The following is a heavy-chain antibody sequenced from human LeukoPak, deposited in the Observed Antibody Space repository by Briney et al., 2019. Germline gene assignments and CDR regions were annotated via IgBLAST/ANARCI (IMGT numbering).Heavy chain of an antibody. Sequence: SETLSLTCTVSGGSISSFLWSWIRQPPGKGLEWIGYIFYNGITNYNPSLKSRVTISVDTSKNQFSLNLNSVTAADTAVYYCARDARTSGYDTGWFDPWGQGTLVTVSS. CDR2: IFYNGIT. CDR1: GGSISSFL. CDR3: ARDARTSGYDTGWFDP. D-gene: IGHD5-12*01. V-gene: IGHV4-59*01. J-gene: IGHJ5*02.